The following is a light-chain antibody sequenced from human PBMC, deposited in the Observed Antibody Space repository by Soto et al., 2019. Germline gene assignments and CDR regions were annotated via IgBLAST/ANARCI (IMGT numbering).Light chain of an antibody. CDR2: DVS. V-gene: IGLV2-14*02. Sequence: QSALTQPASVSGSPGQSITISCTGTSSDVGSYNLVSWYQQHPGKAPKLMIYDVSNRPSGVSNRFSGSKSGNTASLTISGLQAEDEAHYYCSSYTTSNTVLLGGGTKLTVL. J-gene: IGLJ2*01. CDR1: SSDVGSYNL. CDR3: SSYTTSNTVL.